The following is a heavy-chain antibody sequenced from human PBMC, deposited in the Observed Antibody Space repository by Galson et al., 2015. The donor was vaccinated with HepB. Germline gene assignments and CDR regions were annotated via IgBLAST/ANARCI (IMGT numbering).Heavy chain of an antibody. V-gene: IGHV3-33*01. CDR1: GFSFSSYG. CDR2: IWFDGSNS. CDR3: ARGSSPMVRGVIHWFDP. D-gene: IGHD3-10*01. J-gene: IGHJ5*02. Sequence: SLRLSCAASGFSFSSYGIHWVRQAPGKGLEWVAVIWFDGSNSYYADSVKGRFTISRDNSKNTLYLQMNSLRAEDTAVYYCARGSSPMVRGVIHWFDPWGQGTLVTVSS.